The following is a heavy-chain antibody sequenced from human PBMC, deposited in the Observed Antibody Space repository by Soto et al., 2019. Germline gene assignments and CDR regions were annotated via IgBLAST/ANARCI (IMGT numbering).Heavy chain of an antibody. J-gene: IGHJ6*03. CDR3: ARGQYYDFWVDYYYYMDV. CDR2: IKQDGSEK. V-gene: IGHV3-7*01. D-gene: IGHD3-3*01. CDR1: GFTFSSYW. Sequence: EVQLVESGGGLVQPGGSLRLSCAASGFTFSSYWMSWVRQAPGKGLEWVANIKQDGSEKYYVDSVKGRFTISRDNAKNSLYLQMNSLRAEDTAVYYCARGQYYDFWVDYYYYMDVWGKGTTVTVSS.